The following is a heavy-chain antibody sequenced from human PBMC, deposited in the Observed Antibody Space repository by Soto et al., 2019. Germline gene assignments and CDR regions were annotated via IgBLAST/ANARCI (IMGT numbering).Heavy chain of an antibody. J-gene: IGHJ6*02. D-gene: IGHD1-26*01. CDR2: ITGSGENT. CDR3: AKVSLGATTITDFYYYGMDV. CDR1: GFTFDNYA. V-gene: IGHV3-23*01. Sequence: GGSLRLSCAASGFTFDNYAMNWVRQAPGKGLEWVSGITGSGENTYYAGSVKGRFTISRDNSKNTLYVQLNSLRVEDTAIYYCAKVSLGATTITDFYYYGMDVWGQGTMVTVSS.